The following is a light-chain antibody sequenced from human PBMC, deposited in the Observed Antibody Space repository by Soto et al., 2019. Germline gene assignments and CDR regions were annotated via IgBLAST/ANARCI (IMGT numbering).Light chain of an antibody. J-gene: IGLJ2*01. CDR3: SSYTYTSTRVI. V-gene: IGLV2-14*03. CDR1: SSDVGAHNY. CDR2: DVS. Sequence: QSVLTQPASVSGSPGQSIAISCTGTSSDVGAHNYVSWYQQHPGKAPKLIIYDVSNRPSGVSTRFSGFKSGNTASLTISGLQAEDEAEYYGSSYTYTSTRVIFGGGTQLTVL.